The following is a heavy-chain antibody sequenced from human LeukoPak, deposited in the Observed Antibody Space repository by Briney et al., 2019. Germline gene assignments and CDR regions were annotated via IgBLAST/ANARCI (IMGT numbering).Heavy chain of an antibody. V-gene: IGHV4-4*07. CDR3: SNGKAVAGKGYFYY. Sequence: SETLSLTCTVSGGSISSYYWSWIRQPAGKGLEWIGRIYTSGSTNYNPSLKSRVTMSVDTSKNQFSLKLSSVTAADTAVYYCSNGKAVAGKGYFYYWGQGTLVTVPS. CDR2: IYTSGST. CDR1: GGSISSYY. D-gene: IGHD6-19*01. J-gene: IGHJ4*02.